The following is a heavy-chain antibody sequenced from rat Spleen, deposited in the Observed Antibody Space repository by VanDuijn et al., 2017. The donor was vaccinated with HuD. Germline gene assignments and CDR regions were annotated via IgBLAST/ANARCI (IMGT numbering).Heavy chain of an antibody. CDR3: VREAAGVNY. V-gene: IGHV2-32*01. D-gene: IGHD4-4*01. J-gene: IGHJ2*01. CDR1: GFSLTSYD. CDR2: IWGNGNT. Sequence: QVQLKESGPGLVQPSQTLSLTCTVSGFSLTSYDVHWVRQPPGNGLEWMGGIWGNGNTEYNSDLQSRLNITRDTSKSQVFLKMNSLQTEDTAIYYCVREAAGVNYWGQGVMVTVSS.